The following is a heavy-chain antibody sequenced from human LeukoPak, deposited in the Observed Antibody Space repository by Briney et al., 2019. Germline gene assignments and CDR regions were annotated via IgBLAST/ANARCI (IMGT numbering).Heavy chain of an antibody. V-gene: IGHV4-4*07. CDR2: IYTSGST. D-gene: IGHD3-10*01. J-gene: IGHJ4*02. CDR1: GGSISSYY. Sequence: SETLSLTCTVSGGSISSYYWSWIRQPAGKGLEWIGRIYTSGSTNYNPSLKSRVTMSVDTSKNQFSLTLSSVTAADTAVYYCASRSGLAGRYPFDYWGQGTLVTVSS. CDR3: ASRSGLAGRYPFDY.